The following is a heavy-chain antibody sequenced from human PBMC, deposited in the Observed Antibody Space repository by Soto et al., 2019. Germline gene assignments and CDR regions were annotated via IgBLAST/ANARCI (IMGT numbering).Heavy chain of an antibody. V-gene: IGHV4-34*01. J-gene: IGHJ4*02. CDR1: GGSSSGYY. CDR3: ARGRYDFWSGYSELFDY. D-gene: IGHD3-3*01. CDR2: INHSGST. Sequence: PSETLSLTCAVYGGSSSGYYWSWIRQPPGKGLEWIGEINHSGSTNYNPSLKSRVTISVDTSKNQFSLKLSSVTAADTAVYYCARGRYDFWSGYSELFDYWGQGTLVTVSS.